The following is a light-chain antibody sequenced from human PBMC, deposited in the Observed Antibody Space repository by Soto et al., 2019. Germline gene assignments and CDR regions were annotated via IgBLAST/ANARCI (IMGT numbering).Light chain of an antibody. Sequence: QSVLTQPASVSGSPGQSITISCTGTSSDVGGYNYVSWYQQHPGKAPKLMIYDVSNRPSGVSNRFSGSKSGNTASLTISGSPAEVGAKNFFRSWV. V-gene: IGLV2-14*01. J-gene: IGLJ3*02. CDR3: RSWV. CDR2: DVS. CDR1: SSDVGGYNY.